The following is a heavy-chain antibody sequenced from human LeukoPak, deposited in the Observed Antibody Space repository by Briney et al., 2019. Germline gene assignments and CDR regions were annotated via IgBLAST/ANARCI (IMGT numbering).Heavy chain of an antibody. V-gene: IGHV3-23*01. D-gene: IGHD1-1*01. CDR2: ITAGGDGT. CDR1: GFPFSGYA. Sequence: PGGSLRLSCAASGFPFSGYAMSWVRLAPGKGLEWVSAITAGGDGTYYADSVKGRFTIYRDNLKNMVFLQMNSLRAEDTAIYYCAKSHASIWNVYDYWGQGTLVTVSS. CDR3: AKSHASIWNVYDY. J-gene: IGHJ4*02.